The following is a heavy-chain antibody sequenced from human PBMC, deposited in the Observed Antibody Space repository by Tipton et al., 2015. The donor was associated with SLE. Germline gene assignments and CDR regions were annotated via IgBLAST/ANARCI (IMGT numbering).Heavy chain of an antibody. CDR1: GGSFSAYY. D-gene: IGHD3-16*01. J-gene: IGHJ4*02. Sequence: TLSLTCAVYGGSFSAYYWSWIHQPPGKGLEWIGEINHGGSTNYNTSLKSRVTISEDTSKNQFSLKLSSVTAADTAMYYCASTFWYFDYWGQGTLFTVSS. V-gene: IGHV4-34*01. CDR2: INHGGST. CDR3: ASTFWYFDY.